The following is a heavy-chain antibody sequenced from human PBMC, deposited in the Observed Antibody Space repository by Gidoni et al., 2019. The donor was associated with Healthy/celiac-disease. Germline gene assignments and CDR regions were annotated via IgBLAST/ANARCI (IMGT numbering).Heavy chain of an antibody. D-gene: IGHD6-13*01. V-gene: IGHV1-69*01. J-gene: IGHJ6*02. CDR1: GGTFSSYA. CDR3: ARGAAGNVYYGMDV. Sequence: QVQLVQSGAEVTKPGSSVKVSCKASGGTFSSYAISWVRQAPGQGLEWMGGIIPIFGTANYAQKFQGRVTITADESTSTAYMGLSSLRSEDTAVYYCARGAAGNVYYGMDVWGQGTTVTVSS. CDR2: IIPIFGTA.